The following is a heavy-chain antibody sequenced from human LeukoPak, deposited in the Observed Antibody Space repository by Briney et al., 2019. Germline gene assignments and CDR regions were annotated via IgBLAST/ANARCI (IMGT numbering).Heavy chain of an antibody. CDR3: LATDNTGRTTPFDY. CDR2: ISSSSSYI. CDR1: GFTFSSYS. V-gene: IGHV3-21*04. Sequence: PGGSLRLSYAASGFTFSSYSMNWVRQAPGKGLEWVSSISSSSSYIYYADSVKGRFPISRDDSNNTAYLHINSLKTEDTAVYYCLATDNTGRTTPFDYWGQGTLVTVSS. D-gene: IGHD2-8*02. J-gene: IGHJ4*02.